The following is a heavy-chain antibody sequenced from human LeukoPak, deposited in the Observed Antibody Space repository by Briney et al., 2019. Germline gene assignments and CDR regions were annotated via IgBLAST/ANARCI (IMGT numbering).Heavy chain of an antibody. Sequence: PGGSLRLSCAASGFTVSSNYMSWVRQAPGKGLEWVSVIYSGGGTYYADSVKGRFTISRDNSKNTLYLQMNSLRAEDTAVYYCARVAVAGPTGWFDSWGQGALVTVSS. CDR3: ARVAVAGPTGWFDS. CDR1: GFTVSSNY. D-gene: IGHD6-19*01. V-gene: IGHV3-53*01. J-gene: IGHJ5*01. CDR2: IYSGGGT.